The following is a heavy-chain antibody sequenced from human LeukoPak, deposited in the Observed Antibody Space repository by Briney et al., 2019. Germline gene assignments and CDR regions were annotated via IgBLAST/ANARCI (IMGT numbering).Heavy chain of an antibody. CDR3: ARRLAAAVHAALDY. J-gene: IGHJ4*02. CDR2: ISSSSSYI. V-gene: IGHV3-21*01. D-gene: IGHD6-13*01. CDR1: GFTFSSYS. Sequence: GGSLRLSCAASGFTFSSYSMNWVRQAPWKGLEWVSSISSSSSYIYYSDSVKGRFTISRDNAKNSLYLQMNSLRAEDTAVYYCARRLAAAVHAALDYWGQGTLVTVSS.